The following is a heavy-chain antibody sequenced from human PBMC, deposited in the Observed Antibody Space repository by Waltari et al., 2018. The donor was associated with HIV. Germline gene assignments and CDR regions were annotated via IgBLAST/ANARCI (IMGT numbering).Heavy chain of an antibody. J-gene: IGHJ5*02. CDR3: ARSSPGDDFWSGKLVS. Sequence: QVQLVQSGAEVKKPGSSVTVSCKTSGGTFSNYAVYWVRQAPGQGLELLGQIIPIFGTTNYAQKFQGRVTITAGESTGTVYMELRSLRSEDTAMYYCARSSPGDDFWSGKLVSWGQGTQVTVSS. CDR1: GGTFSNYA. D-gene: IGHD3-3*01. CDR2: IIPIFGTT. V-gene: IGHV1-69*01.